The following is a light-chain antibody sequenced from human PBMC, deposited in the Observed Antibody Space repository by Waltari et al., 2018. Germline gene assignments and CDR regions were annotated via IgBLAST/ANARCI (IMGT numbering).Light chain of an antibody. CDR3: QSWDGSTASVV. V-gene: IGLV3-1*01. J-gene: IGLJ2*01. CDR1: TLRNRY. Sequence: SYELAQPPSVSVSPGQTASITCSGDTLRNRYVCWYQQKPGQSPVLVMFQDIKRPSGIPERIFGSKSGNTATLTISGTQATDEADYYCQSWDGSTASVVFGGGTKLTVL. CDR2: QDI.